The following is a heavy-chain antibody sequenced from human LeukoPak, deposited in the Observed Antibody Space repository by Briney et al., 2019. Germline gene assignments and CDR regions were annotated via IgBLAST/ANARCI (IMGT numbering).Heavy chain of an antibody. J-gene: IGHJ4*02. D-gene: IGHD3-10*01. Sequence: GGSLRLSCAASGFTFSSYAMSWVRQAPGKGLEWVSAISGSGGSTYYADSVKGRFTISRDNSKNTLCLQMNSLRAEDTAVYYCAKLSLVLLWFGEEYFDYWGQGTLVTVSS. V-gene: IGHV3-23*01. CDR3: AKLSLVLLWFGEEYFDY. CDR1: GFTFSSYA. CDR2: ISGSGGST.